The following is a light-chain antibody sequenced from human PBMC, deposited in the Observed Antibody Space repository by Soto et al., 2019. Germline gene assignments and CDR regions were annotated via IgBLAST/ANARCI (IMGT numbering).Light chain of an antibody. V-gene: IGKV3-20*01. CDR1: QSVSSNH. CDR3: QQYGSSPGT. J-gene: IGKJ1*01. CDR2: DAS. Sequence: EIVLTQSPGTLSLSPGERATLSCRASQSVSSNHLAWYQQKLAQAPRLLIYDASSRATGIPDRFSGSGSGTGFTLTISRLEPEDFAVYYCQQYGSSPGTFGQGTKVDNK.